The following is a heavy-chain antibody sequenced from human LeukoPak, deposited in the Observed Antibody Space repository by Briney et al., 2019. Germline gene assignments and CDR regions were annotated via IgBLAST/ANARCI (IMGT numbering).Heavy chain of an antibody. CDR3: ARDRPLPGHYYYGMDV. V-gene: IGHV3-74*01. J-gene: IGHJ6*02. D-gene: IGHD2-15*01. CDR1: GFTFSSYW. Sequence: GGSLRLSCAASGFTFSSYWMHWVRQAPGKGLVWVSRINSGGSSTSYADSVKGRFTISRDNAKNTLYLQMNSLRAEDTAVYYCARDRPLPGHYYYGMDVWGQGTTVTVSS. CDR2: INSGGSST.